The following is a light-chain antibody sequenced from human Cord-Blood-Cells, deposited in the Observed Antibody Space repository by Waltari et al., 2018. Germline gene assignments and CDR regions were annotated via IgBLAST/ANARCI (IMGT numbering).Light chain of an antibody. CDR1: QSVSSSY. CDR2: GAS. CDR3: QQYGSSRWT. Sequence: EIVLTQSPGTLSLSPGERATLSCRASQSVSSSYLAWYQQKPGQAPRLLIYGASSRATGIPDRFSGSGSGTDFTLTISRLEPEDFAVYYCQQYGSSRWTFDQGP. V-gene: IGKV3-20*01. J-gene: IGKJ1*01.